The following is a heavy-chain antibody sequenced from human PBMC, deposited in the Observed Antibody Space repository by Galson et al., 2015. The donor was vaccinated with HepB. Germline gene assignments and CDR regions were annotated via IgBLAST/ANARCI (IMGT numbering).Heavy chain of an antibody. D-gene: IGHD5-18*01. CDR3: AREGVLFTARGTFDY. CDR1: GGSISGSY. V-gene: IGHV4-4*07. Sequence: SETLSLTCSVSGGSISGSYWSWIRQPAGKGLEWIGRIYTSGSTNYNPSLKSRVTMSVDTSKNQFSLKLSSVTAADTAVYYCAREGVLFTARGTFDYWGQGTLVTVSS. J-gene: IGHJ4*02. CDR2: IYTSGST.